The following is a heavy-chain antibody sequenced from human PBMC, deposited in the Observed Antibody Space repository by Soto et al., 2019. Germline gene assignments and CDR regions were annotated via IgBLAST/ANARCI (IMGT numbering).Heavy chain of an antibody. Sequence: PSETLSLTCTVSGGSISSGDYYWSWIRQPPGKGLEWIGYIYYSGSTYYNPSLKSRVTISVDTSKNQFSLKLSSVTAADTAVYYCARLMYSSSLIDYWGQGTLVTVSS. CDR3: ARLMYSSSLIDY. D-gene: IGHD6-6*01. V-gene: IGHV4-30-4*01. CDR1: GGSISSGDYY. J-gene: IGHJ4*02. CDR2: IYYSGST.